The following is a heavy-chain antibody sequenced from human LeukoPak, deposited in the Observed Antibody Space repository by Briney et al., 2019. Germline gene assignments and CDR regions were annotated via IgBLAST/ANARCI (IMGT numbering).Heavy chain of an antibody. J-gene: IGHJ4*02. D-gene: IGHD3-16*01. Sequence: SETLSLTCTVSGYSISSGYYWSWIRQPPGKGLEWIGEINHSGSTNYNPSLKSRVTISVDTSKNQFSLKLSSVTAADTAVYYCARHSGRGSRGGSRTINYFDYWGQGTLVTVSS. CDR1: GYSISSGYY. CDR3: ARHSGRGSRGGSRTINYFDY. V-gene: IGHV4-38-2*02. CDR2: INHSGST.